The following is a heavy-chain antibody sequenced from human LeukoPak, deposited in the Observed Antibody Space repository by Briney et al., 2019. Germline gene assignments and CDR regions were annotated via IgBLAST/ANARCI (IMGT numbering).Heavy chain of an antibody. J-gene: IGHJ5*02. V-gene: IGHV1-2*02. CDR3: ATATVTHTRDP. CDR1: GYTFIDFY. D-gene: IGHD1-1*01. CDR2: INPYSGAL. Sequence: ASVNVSCQTSGYTFIDFYLNWVRQAPGQGLEWMGWINPYSGALISAQSLQGRLTMTWDTSTGTAYMELTRLTSDDTAVYYCATATVTHTRDPWGQGTLVTVSS.